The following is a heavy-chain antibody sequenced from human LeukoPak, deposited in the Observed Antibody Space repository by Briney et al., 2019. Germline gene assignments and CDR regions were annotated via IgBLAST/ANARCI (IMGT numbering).Heavy chain of an antibody. V-gene: IGHV1-69*04. CDR1: GGTFSSYA. J-gene: IGHJ4*02. D-gene: IGHD5-12*01. Sequence: GASVKASCKASGGTFSSYAISWVRQAPGQGLEWMGRIIPILGIANYAQKFQGRVTITADKSTSTAYMELSSLRSEDTAVYYCARDKGGYDELDYWGQGTLVTVSS. CDR2: IIPILGIA. CDR3: ARDKGGYDELDY.